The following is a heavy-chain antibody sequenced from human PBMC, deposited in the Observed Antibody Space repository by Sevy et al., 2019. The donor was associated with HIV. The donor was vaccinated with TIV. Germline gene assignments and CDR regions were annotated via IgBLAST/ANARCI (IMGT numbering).Heavy chain of an antibody. CDR3: AGENAWGRGYA. J-gene: IGHJ5*02. CDR2: IYYNGHI. Sequence: SETLSLTCTVSGGSITSLYWNWIRQPPGKGLEWIANIYYNGHINYNPSLKSRVTLSLDTSKNQISRRLSPVTAADTAMYYCAGENAWGRGYAWGQGTLVTVSS. D-gene: IGHD6-25*01. V-gene: IGHV4-59*08. CDR1: GGSITSLY.